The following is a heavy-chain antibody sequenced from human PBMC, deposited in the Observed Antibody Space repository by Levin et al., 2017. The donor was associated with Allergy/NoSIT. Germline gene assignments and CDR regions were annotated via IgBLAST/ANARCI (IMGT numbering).Heavy chain of an antibody. CDR3: GKDFTGRYYARLIDY. V-gene: IGHV3-30*18. J-gene: IGHJ4*02. CDR2: ISNDGTNE. Sequence: SGGSLRLSCAASRFTFSNYGMHWVRQAPGKGLDWVAVISNDGTNEYYADSVKGRFTISRDNSKNTLYLQMDSLRAEDTAVYYCGKDFTGRYYARLIDYWGLGTVVTVSS. CDR1: RFTFSNYG. D-gene: IGHD1-26*01.